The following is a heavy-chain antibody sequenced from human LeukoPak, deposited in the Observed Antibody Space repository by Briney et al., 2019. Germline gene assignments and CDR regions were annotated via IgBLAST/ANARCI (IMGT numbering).Heavy chain of an antibody. CDR3: ERLSQQTFDI. V-gene: IGHV1-46*01. CDR2: IDPSGGST. Sequence: ASLRVSCKPSGYTLTTYYMHCGRDAPRQGLEWMGIIDPSGGSTSYAQKFQGRLTMTRDTSTSTVYRELSSLRPDDTGVYYCERLSQQTFDIWGEGTLVTVSS. CDR1: GYTLTTYY. J-gene: IGHJ3*02.